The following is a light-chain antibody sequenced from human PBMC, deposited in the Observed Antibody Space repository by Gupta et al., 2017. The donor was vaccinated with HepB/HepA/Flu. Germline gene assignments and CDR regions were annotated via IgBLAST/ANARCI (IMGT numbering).Light chain of an antibody. J-gene: IGLJ2*01. CDR2: DVS. V-gene: IGLV2-11*01. CDR1: SSDVGGYNY. Sequence: QSPLTQPRSVSGSPGQSVTISCTGSSSDVGGYNYVSWYQQHPGKAPKLMIYDVSNRPSGVPDHFSGSKSGNAASLTISGLQAEDEAEYYCCSYAGSYTVVFGGGTKLTVL. CDR3: CSYAGSYTVV.